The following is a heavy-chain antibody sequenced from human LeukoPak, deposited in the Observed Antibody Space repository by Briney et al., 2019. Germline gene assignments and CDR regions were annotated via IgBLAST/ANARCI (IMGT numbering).Heavy chain of an antibody. V-gene: IGHV4-61*02. CDR3: ARDRAMVTSAELDY. Sequence: SETLSLTCTVSGGSISSGSYYWSWIRQPAGKGLEWIGRIYTSGSTNYNSSLKSRVTISRDTSKNQFSLKLSSVTAADTAVYYCARDRAMVTSAELDYWGQGTLVTVSS. J-gene: IGHJ4*02. CDR1: GGSISSGSYY. D-gene: IGHD5-18*01. CDR2: IYTSGST.